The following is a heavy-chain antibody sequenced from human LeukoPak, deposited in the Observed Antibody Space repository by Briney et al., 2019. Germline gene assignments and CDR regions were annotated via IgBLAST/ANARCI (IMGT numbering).Heavy chain of an antibody. Sequence: PGGSLRLSCAASGFTVSSNYMSWVRQAPGKGLEWVSYISTSSSYIHYADSVNGRFTISRDNAKKSLFLQMNSLRAEDTAVYYCARAPLHLAMYHYFDYWGQGTLVTVSS. V-gene: IGHV3-21*01. J-gene: IGHJ4*02. CDR2: ISTSSSYI. D-gene: IGHD2-2*01. CDR1: GFTVSSNY. CDR3: ARAPLHLAMYHYFDY.